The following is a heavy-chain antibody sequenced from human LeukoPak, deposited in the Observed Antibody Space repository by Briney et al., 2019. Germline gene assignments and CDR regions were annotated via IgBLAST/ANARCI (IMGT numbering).Heavy chain of an antibody. D-gene: IGHD3-10*01. CDR1: GYTFTSYD. Sequence: ASVKVSCKASGYTFTSYDINWVRQATGQGLEWMGWMHPNSGNTGYAQKFQGRVTMTRNTSISTAYMELSSLRSEDTAVYYCARSGLPMVRGVIIKSYYYYGMDVWGQGTTVTVSS. CDR3: ARSGLPMVRGVIIKSYYYYGMDV. J-gene: IGHJ6*02. V-gene: IGHV1-8*01. CDR2: MHPNSGNT.